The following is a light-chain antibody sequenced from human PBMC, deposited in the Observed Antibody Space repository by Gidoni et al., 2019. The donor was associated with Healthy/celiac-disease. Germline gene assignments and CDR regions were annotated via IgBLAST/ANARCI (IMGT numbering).Light chain of an antibody. CDR2: EVS. Sequence: QSALTQPDSVSGSPGQSITISCTGPSSDVGGYNYVSWYQQHPGKAPKLMMYEVSNRPSGVSNRFSGSKSGNTASLTISGLQAEDEADYYCSSYTSSSTLVFGGGTKLTVL. J-gene: IGLJ2*01. CDR1: SSDVGGYNY. V-gene: IGLV2-14*01. CDR3: SSYTSSSTLV.